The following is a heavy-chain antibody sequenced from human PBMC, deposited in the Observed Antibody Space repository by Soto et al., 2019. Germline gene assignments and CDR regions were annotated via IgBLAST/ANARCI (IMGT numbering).Heavy chain of an antibody. Sequence: GASVKVSCKTPGYTFTRYNIHWVRQAPGQRLEWMGWINVGDGNTKYSPNFQGRVTITKDTSASTVYMELSSLRSEDTAVYFCTRDYYDSSGYYPKFDYWGQGTLVTVSS. V-gene: IGHV1-3*01. CDR1: GYTFTRYN. CDR3: TRDYYDSSGYYPKFDY. CDR2: INVGDGNT. D-gene: IGHD3-22*01. J-gene: IGHJ4*02.